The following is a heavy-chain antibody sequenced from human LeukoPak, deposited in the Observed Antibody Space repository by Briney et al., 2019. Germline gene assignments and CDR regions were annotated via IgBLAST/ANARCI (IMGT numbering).Heavy chain of an antibody. CDR2: ISGSGGST. CDR3: AKLHRAVAVPNWFDP. D-gene: IGHD6-19*01. Sequence: TGGSLRLSCAASGFTFSSYAMSWVRQAPGKGLEWVSAISGSGGSTYYADSVKGRFTISRDNSKNTLYLQMNSPRAEDTAVYYCAKLHRAVAVPNWFDPWGQGTLVTVSS. J-gene: IGHJ5*02. CDR1: GFTFSSYA. V-gene: IGHV3-23*01.